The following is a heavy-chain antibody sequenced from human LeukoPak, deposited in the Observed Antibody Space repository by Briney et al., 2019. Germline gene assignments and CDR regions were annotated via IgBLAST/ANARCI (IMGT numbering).Heavy chain of an antibody. V-gene: IGHV3-11*01. D-gene: IGHD3-10*01. CDR1: GFTFSDYY. CDR2: ISSSGSTI. J-gene: IGHJ3*02. Sequence: PGGSLRLSCAASGFTFSDYYMSWIRQAPGKGLEWVSYISSSGSTIYYADSVKGRFTISRDNSKNTLYLQMNSLRAEDTAVYYCAKDGEDGSGSSDAFDIWGQGTMVTVSS. CDR3: AKDGEDGSGSSDAFDI.